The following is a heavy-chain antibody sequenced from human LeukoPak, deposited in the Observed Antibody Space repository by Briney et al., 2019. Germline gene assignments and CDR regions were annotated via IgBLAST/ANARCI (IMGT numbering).Heavy chain of an antibody. J-gene: IGHJ4*02. CDR1: GFTFDDYA. CDR3: TKDXXXXXXGYSTFDY. CDR2: ISWNSGTI. V-gene: IGHV3-9*01. D-gene: IGHD3-22*01. Sequence: GGSLRLSCAASGFTFDDYAMHWVRQAPGKGLEWVSSISWNSGTIGYADSVKGRFTISRDNAKASLYLQMNSLRAEDTALYYCTKDXXXXXXGYSTFDYWGQGTLVT.